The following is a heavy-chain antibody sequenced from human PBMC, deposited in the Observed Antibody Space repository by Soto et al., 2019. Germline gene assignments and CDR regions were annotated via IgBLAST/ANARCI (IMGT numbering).Heavy chain of an antibody. CDR2: ISSSSSTI. CDR1: GFTFSRYS. J-gene: IGHJ6*02. V-gene: IGHV3-48*02. Sequence: GGSLRLSCAASGFTFSRYSMNWVRQAPGKGLEWVSYISSSSSTIYYADSVKGRFTISRDNAKNSLYVQMNRLRDEDTGVYYCARDQAAEYGMDVWGQGTTVTVS. CDR3: ARDQAAEYGMDV. D-gene: IGHD6-13*01.